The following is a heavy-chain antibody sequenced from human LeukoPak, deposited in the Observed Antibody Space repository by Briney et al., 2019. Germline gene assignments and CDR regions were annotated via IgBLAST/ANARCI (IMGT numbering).Heavy chain of an antibody. J-gene: IGHJ6*02. CDR2: ISYDGSNK. Sequence: GRSLRLSCAASGFTFSSYGMHWVRQAPGKGLEWVAVISYDGSNKYYADSVKGRFTISRDNSKNTLYLQMNSLRAEDTAVYYCAKDNDVYYGMDVWGQGTTVTVSS. CDR1: GFTFSSYG. D-gene: IGHD1-1*01. CDR3: AKDNDVYYGMDV. V-gene: IGHV3-30*18.